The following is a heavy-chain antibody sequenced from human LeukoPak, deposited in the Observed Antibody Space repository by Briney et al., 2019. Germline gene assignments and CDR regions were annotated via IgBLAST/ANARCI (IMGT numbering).Heavy chain of an antibody. CDR2: ISSSSSYI. D-gene: IGHD3-22*01. J-gene: IGHJ4*02. V-gene: IGHV3-21*01. CDR3: ARALYAYYYDSSGSFDY. CDR1: GFTFSSYS. Sequence: GGSLRLSCAASGFTFSSYSMNWVRQAPGKGLEWVSSISSSSSYIYYADSVKGRFTISGDNAKNSLYLQMNSLRAEDTAVYYCARALYAYYYDSSGSFDYWGQGTLVTVSS.